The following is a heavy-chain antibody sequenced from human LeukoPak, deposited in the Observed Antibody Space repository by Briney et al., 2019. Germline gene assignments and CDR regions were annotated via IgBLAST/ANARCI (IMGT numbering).Heavy chain of an antibody. Sequence: SETLSLTCTVSGGSISSYYWSWIRQPPGKGLEWIGYIYYSGSTNYNPSLKSRVTISVDTSKNQFSLKLSSVTAADTAVYYCARERSSGYLSWFDPWGQGALVTVSS. CDR2: IYYSGST. D-gene: IGHD3-22*01. V-gene: IGHV4-59*01. CDR1: GGSISSYY. J-gene: IGHJ5*02. CDR3: ARERSSGYLSWFDP.